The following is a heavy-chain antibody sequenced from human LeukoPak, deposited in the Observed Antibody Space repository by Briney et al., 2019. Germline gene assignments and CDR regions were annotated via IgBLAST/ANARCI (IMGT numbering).Heavy chain of an antibody. J-gene: IGHJ6*03. CDR3: ARDYGGSYYYYYYMDV. CDR1: GFTFSSYA. Sequence: GGSLRLSCAASGFTFSSYAMHWVRQAPGKGLEYVSAISSNGGSTYYANSVKGRFTISRDNSKNTLYLQMGSLRAEDMAVYYCARDYGGSYYYYYYMDVWGKGTTVTVSS. V-gene: IGHV3-64*01. D-gene: IGHD4-23*01. CDR2: ISSNGGST.